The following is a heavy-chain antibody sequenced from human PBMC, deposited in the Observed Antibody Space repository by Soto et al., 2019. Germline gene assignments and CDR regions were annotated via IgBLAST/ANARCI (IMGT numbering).Heavy chain of an antibody. Sequence: QVQLVESGGGVVQPGRSLRLSCAASGFTFSSYAMHWVRQAPGKGLEWVAVISYDGSNKYYADSVKGRFTISRDNSKNTLYLQMNSLRAEDTAVYYCAAPNYDFWSGYPDYWGQGTLVTVSS. D-gene: IGHD3-3*01. J-gene: IGHJ4*02. CDR3: AAPNYDFWSGYPDY. CDR1: GFTFSSYA. CDR2: ISYDGSNK. V-gene: IGHV3-30-3*01.